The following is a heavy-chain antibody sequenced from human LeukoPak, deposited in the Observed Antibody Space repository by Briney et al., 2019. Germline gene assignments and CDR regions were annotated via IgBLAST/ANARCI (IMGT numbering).Heavy chain of an antibody. Sequence: LGASVKVSCKASGYTFTGYYMHWVRQAPGQGLEWMEWISAYNGNTNYAQKLQGRVTMTTDTSTSTAYMELRSLRSDDTAVYYCARDDYYDSSGPPDAFDIWGQGTMVTVSS. J-gene: IGHJ3*02. CDR3: ARDDYYDSSGPPDAFDI. V-gene: IGHV1-18*04. CDR2: ISAYNGNT. CDR1: GYTFTGYY. D-gene: IGHD3-22*01.